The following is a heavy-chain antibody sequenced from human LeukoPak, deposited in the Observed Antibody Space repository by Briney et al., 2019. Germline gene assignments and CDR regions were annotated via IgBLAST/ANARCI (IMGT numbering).Heavy chain of an antibody. CDR2: IYTSGST. CDR3: ARDPLNWFDP. CDR1: GGSISSGSYY. Sequence: SQTLPLTCTVSGGSISSGSYYWSWIRQPAGKGLEWIGRIYTSGSTNYNPSLKSRVTISVDTSKNQFSLKLSSVTAADTAVYYCARDPLNWFDPWGQGTLVTVSS. V-gene: IGHV4-61*02. J-gene: IGHJ5*02.